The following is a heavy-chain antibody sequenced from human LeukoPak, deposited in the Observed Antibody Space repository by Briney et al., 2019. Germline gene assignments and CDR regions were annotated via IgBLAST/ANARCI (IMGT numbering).Heavy chain of an antibody. CDR2: IYYSGST. D-gene: IGHD5-18*01. CDR3: ARGYSYGEFN. CDR1: GGSISGYY. J-gene: IGHJ4*02. V-gene: IGHV4-59*01. Sequence: SETLSLTCTVSGGSISGYYWSWFRQPPGKGLEWIGYIYYSGSTNYNPSLKSRVTISVDTSKNQFSLKLSSVTAADTAVYYCARGYSYGEFNWGQGTLVTVSS.